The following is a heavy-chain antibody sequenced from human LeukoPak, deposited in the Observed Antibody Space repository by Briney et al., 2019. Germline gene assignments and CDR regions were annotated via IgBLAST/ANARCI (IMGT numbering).Heavy chain of an antibody. J-gene: IGHJ5*02. D-gene: IGHD3-9*01. CDR2: IYYTGST. V-gene: IGHV4-61*01. Sequence: SETLSLTCTVSGGSISSSSYYWSWIRQPPGKGLEWIGYIYYTGSTNYNPSLKSRVTMSVDTSKNQFSLKLSSVTAADTAVYFCARDGARRHYDNLDNWFDPWGQGTLVTVSS. CDR3: ARDGARRHYDNLDNWFDP. CDR1: GGSISSSSYY.